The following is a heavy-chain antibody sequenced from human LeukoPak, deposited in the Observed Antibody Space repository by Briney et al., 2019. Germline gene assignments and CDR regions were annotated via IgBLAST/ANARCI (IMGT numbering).Heavy chain of an antibody. CDR2: LDESGSAT. D-gene: IGHD6-19*01. Sequence: GGSLRLSCAASGFTFSSYAMSWVRQAPGEGLEWVSSLDESGSATYYADSVKGRFTISRDNSKNTLYLQMNSLRAEDTAVYYCAKRYSSGWYDWFDPWGQGTLVTVSS. J-gene: IGHJ5*02. CDR3: AKRYSSGWYDWFDP. V-gene: IGHV3-23*05. CDR1: GFTFSSYA.